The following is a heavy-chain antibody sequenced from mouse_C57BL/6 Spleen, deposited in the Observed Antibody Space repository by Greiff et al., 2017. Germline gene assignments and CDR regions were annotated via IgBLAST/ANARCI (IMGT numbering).Heavy chain of an antibody. V-gene: IGHV1-52*01. D-gene: IGHD4-1*01. CDR1: GYTFTSYW. CDR3: ARRKLGLYAMDY. Sequence: QVQLKQPGAELVRPGSSVKLSCKASGYTFTSYWMHWVKQRPIQGLEWIGNIDPSDSETHYNQKFKDKATLTVDKSSSTAYMQLSSLTSEDSAVYYCARRKLGLYAMDYWGQGTSVTVSS. J-gene: IGHJ4*01. CDR2: IDPSDSET.